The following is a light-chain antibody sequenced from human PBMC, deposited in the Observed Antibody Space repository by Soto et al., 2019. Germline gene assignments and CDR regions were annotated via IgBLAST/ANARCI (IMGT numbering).Light chain of an antibody. V-gene: IGKV1-5*01. CDR1: QSISSW. J-gene: IGKJ2*01. CDR2: DAS. CDR3: HQYNNYPYT. Sequence: DIQMTQSPSTLSASVGDSVTIPCRASQSISSWLAWYQQKPGKAPKFLISDASNLESGVPSRFSGSGSGTEFTLTIDSLQPDDFATYYCHQYNNYPYTFGQGTTLEIK.